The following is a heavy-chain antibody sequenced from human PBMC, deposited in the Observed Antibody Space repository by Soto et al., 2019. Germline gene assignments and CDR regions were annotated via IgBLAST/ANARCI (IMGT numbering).Heavy chain of an antibody. D-gene: IGHD1-26*01. CDR1: GFTFSSYG. CDR2: IWYDGSNK. CDR3: ARVRSQWEFIPLDY. J-gene: IGHJ4*02. V-gene: IGHV3-33*01. Sequence: QVQLVESGGGVVQPGRSLRLSCAASGFTFSSYGMHWVRQAPGKGLEWVAVIWYDGSNKYYADSVKGRFTISRDNSKNTMYLQLNSQRDDDTALYYCARVRSQWEFIPLDYWGQGNLVTVPS.